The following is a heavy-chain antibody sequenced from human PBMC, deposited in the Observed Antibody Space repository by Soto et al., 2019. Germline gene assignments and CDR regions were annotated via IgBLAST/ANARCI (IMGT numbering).Heavy chain of an antibody. CDR2: INPNSGGT. CDR3: ARDQVYQLLFYWFDP. J-gene: IGHJ5*02. V-gene: IGHV1-2*02. D-gene: IGHD2-2*01. Sequence: ASVKVSCKASGYPFTHYYMHWVRQAPGQGLEWMGWINPNSGGTNYAQKFQGRVTMTRDTSISTAYMELSRLRSDDTAVYYCARDQVYQLLFYWFDPWGQGTLVTVSS. CDR1: GYPFTHYY.